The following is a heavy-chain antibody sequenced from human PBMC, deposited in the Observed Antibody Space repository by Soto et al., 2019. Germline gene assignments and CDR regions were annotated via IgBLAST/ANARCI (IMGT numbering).Heavy chain of an antibody. J-gene: IGHJ3*02. CDR3: ARDVSSGPSFSVHDAFDI. CDR2: IIPILGIA. V-gene: IGHV1-69*04. D-gene: IGHD6-19*01. CDR1: GGTFSSYT. Sequence: SVKVSCKASGGTFSSYTISWVRQAPGQGLEWMGRIIPILGIANYAQKFQGRVTITADKSTSTAYMELSSLRSEDTAVYYCARDVSSGPSFSVHDAFDIWGQGTRVTRSS.